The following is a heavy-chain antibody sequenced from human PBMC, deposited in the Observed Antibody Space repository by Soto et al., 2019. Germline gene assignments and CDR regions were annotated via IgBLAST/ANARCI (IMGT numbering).Heavy chain of an antibody. CDR3: TRDDDLWDDNGLDC. CDR1: GFLFRRFG. V-gene: IGHV3-33*02. D-gene: IGHD1-1*01. Sequence: QVLLVESGGAVVQPGTSLRLSCAAAGFLFRRFGMHWVRQAPGKGLEWVAVIVSHGGKIGYADSVRVRFTISRDNYGNMLFLEMSSLRVEDTAMYYCTRDDDLWDDNGLDCWGQGTLVTVSS. CDR2: IVSHGGKI. J-gene: IGHJ4*02.